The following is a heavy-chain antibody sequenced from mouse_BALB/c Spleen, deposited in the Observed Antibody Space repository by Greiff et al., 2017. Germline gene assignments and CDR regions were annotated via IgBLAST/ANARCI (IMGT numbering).Heavy chain of an antibody. CDR2: IYPGSGST. D-gene: IGHD3-2*02. Sequence: QVQLQQPGAELVKPGTSVKLSCKASGYNFTSYWINWVKLRPGQGLEWIGDIYPGSGSTNYNEKFKSKATLTVDKSSSTAYMELLSLTSEDSAVYYCAREAFAYWGQGTLVTVSA. V-gene: IGHV1-55*01. CDR3: AREAFAY. CDR1: GYNFTSYW. J-gene: IGHJ3*01.